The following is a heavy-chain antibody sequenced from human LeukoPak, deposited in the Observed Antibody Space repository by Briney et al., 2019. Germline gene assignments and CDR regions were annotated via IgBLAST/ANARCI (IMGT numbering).Heavy chain of an antibody. CDR2: IYPGDSDT. V-gene: IGHV5-51*01. Sequence: GESLKISCKGSGYSFTSYWIGWVRQMPGKGLEWMGIIYPGDSDTRYSPSFQGQVTISADKSISTAYLQWSSLKASDTAMYYCARHWTMARGVNDAFDIWGQGTMVTVSS. J-gene: IGHJ3*02. CDR1: GYSFTSYW. CDR3: ARHWTMARGVNDAFDI. D-gene: IGHD3-10*01.